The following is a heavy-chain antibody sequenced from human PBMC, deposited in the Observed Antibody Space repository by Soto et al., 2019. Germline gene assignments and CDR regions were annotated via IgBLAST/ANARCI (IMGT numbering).Heavy chain of an antibody. D-gene: IGHD6-19*01. V-gene: IGHV3-53*02. J-gene: IGHJ4*02. CDR1: GLTVSSNY. Sequence: EVQLVETGGGLIQPGGSLRLSCAASGLTVSSNYMSWVRQAPGKGLEWVSIIYTDGNTYYADSVKGRFTISRDNSKNTLYLQMNSLRAEDTAVYYCAREAGYFDYWGQGTLVTVSS. CDR3: AREAGYFDY. CDR2: IYTDGNT.